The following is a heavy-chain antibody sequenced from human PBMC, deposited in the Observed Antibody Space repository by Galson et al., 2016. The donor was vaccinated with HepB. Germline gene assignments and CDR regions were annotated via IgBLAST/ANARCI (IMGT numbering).Heavy chain of an antibody. CDR3: ASASKYGCIY. CDR2: IYTDGSGA. J-gene: IGHJ4*02. CDR1: GLTFRSYS. V-gene: IGHV3-74*01. Sequence: SLRLSCAVSGLTFRSYSMHWVRQGPGKGLVWVSRIYTDGSGASYADSVKGRFTISRDNAKDTLYLQMNSLIAEDTAFYYCASASKYGCIYWGQGTLVTVSS. D-gene: IGHD3-10*01.